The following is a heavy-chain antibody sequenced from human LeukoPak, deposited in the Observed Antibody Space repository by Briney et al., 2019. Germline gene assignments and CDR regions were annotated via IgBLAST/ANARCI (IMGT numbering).Heavy chain of an antibody. J-gene: IGHJ4*02. CDR1: GFTFSSYA. CDR3: ARAYNSDFGY. V-gene: IGHV3-74*01. CDR2: INRDGSNT. Sequence: PGGSLRLSCAASGFTFSSYAMYWVRQAPGKGLVWVSRINRDGSNTNYADSVKGRFTISRDNAKNTLFLQMNSLRAEDTAVYYCARAYNSDFGYWGLGTLVTVSS. D-gene: IGHD6-25*01.